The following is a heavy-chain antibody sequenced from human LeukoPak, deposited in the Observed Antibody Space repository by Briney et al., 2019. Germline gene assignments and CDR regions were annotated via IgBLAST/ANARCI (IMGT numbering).Heavy chain of an antibody. CDR2: INPSGGST. J-gene: IGHJ6*02. CDR1: GYTFTSYY. CDR3: AREVVVAAYYYYGMDV. Sequence: ASVKVSCTASGYTFTSYYMHWVRQAPGQGLEWMGIINPSGGSTSYAQKFQGRVTMTTDTSTSTAYMELRSLRSDDTAVYYCAREVVVAAYYYYGMDVWGQGTTVTVSS. V-gene: IGHV1-46*01. D-gene: IGHD2-15*01.